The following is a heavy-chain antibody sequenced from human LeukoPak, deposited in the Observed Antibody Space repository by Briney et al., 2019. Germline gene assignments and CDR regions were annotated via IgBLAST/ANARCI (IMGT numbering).Heavy chain of an antibody. V-gene: IGHV4-39*07. Sequence: SETLSLTCTVSGGSISSGGYYWSWIRQPPGKGLEWIGSIYYSGSTYYNPSLKSRVTISVDTSKNQFSLKLSSVTAADTAVYYCARDPIPLDIVASAPSGMDVWGQGTTVTVSS. J-gene: IGHJ6*02. CDR3: ARDPIPLDIVASAPSGMDV. CDR1: GGSISSGGYY. D-gene: IGHD5-12*01. CDR2: IYYSGST.